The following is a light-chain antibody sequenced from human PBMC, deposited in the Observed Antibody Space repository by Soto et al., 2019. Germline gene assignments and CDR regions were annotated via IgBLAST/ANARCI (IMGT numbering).Light chain of an antibody. V-gene: IGKV3-15*01. CDR3: QQYNNWPPKT. J-gene: IGKJ1*01. CDR1: QSISTR. Sequence: EIVMTQSPHTLSLSPGERATLSCRSSQSISTRLAWYQKKPGQAPRLLIYGASTRATGIPARFSGSGSGTELTLTISSLQSEDFAVYYCQQYNNWPPKTFGQGTKVDI. CDR2: GAS.